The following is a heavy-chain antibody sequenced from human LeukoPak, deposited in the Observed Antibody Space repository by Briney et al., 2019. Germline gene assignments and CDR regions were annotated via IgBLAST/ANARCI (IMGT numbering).Heavy chain of an antibody. J-gene: IGHJ4*02. CDR1: GLTSSSSW. CDR2: INPDGNKK. D-gene: IGHD5-18*01. Sequence: GGSLRLSCAVSGLTSSSSWMDWVRQAPGKGLEWVASINPDGNKKYSADSVKGRFTISRDNAENSLYLQMNSLRVEDTAFYYCARDLAYSRLDYWGQGMLVTVSS. CDR3: ARDLAYSRLDY. V-gene: IGHV3-7*01.